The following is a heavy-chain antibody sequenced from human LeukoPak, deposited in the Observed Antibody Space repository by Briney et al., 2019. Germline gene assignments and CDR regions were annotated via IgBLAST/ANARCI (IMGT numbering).Heavy chain of an antibody. CDR2: IGVSTSNT. CDR3: APRRPYYFEY. CDR1: GFTFSTYA. J-gene: IGHJ4*02. V-gene: IGHV3-23*01. Sequence: GSLRLSCATSGFTFSTYAMSWVRQAPGRGLEWVSSIGVSTSNTYYAASVKGRFTISRDNSKNTLHLQMNSLRAEDTAVYYCAPRRPYYFEYWGQGTLVTVST.